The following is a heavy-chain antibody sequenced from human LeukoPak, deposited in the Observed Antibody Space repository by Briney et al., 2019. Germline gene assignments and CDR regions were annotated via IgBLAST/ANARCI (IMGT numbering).Heavy chain of an antibody. J-gene: IGHJ4*02. CDR1: GFSFTNFA. D-gene: IGHD5-18*01. V-gene: IGHV3-23*01. Sequence: GGSLRLSCAASGFSFTNFAMSWVRQAPGKGLEWVSAISGSGARTYYADSVKGRFTISRDNSKDTLYLQMNSLRAEDTAVYYCAKAAGYSYAYYFDYWGQGTLVTVSS. CDR3: AKAAGYSYAYYFDY. CDR2: ISGSGART.